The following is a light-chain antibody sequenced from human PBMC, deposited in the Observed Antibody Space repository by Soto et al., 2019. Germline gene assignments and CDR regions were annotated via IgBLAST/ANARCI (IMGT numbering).Light chain of an antibody. J-gene: IGLJ3*02. CDR1: SSNIGNNA. CDR2: YDD. Sequence: QSVLTQPPSVSEDPRQRVTISCSGSSSNIGNNAVNWYQQLPGKAPKLLIYYDDLLPSGVSDRFSGSKSGTSASLAISGLQSEDKADYYCAAWDDSLNGGVFGGGTKVTVL. CDR3: AAWDDSLNGGV. V-gene: IGLV1-36*01.